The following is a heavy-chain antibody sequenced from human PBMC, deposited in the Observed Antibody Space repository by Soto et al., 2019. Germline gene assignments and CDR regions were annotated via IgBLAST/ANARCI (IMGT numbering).Heavy chain of an antibody. CDR1: GGSISKYY. CDR3: ARSVAVPGAHIDY. D-gene: IGHD6-19*01. CDR2: IYYSGST. V-gene: IGHV4-59*01. J-gene: IGHJ4*02. Sequence: SETLSLTCTVSGGSISKYYWSWIRQPPGKGLEWIGYIYYSGSTNYNPSLKSRVTISVDTSKNEFSLRLSSVTAADTAVYFCARSVAVPGAHIDYWGQGTQVTVSS.